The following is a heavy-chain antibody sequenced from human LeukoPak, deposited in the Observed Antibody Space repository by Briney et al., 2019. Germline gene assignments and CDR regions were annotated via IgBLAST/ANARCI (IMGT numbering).Heavy chain of an antibody. CDR2: IIGSGSST. J-gene: IGHJ2*01. CDR1: GFTFSSYA. V-gene: IGHV3-23*01. D-gene: IGHD1-26*01. Sequence: SGGSLRLSCVASGFTFSSYAMNWVRQAPGKGLEWVSGIIGSGSSTYYADSVRGRFTISRDSSKNTLFLHMNTLRAEDTAIYYCAKDRTVGASYWYFDLWGRGTLVTVSS. CDR3: AKDRTVGASYWYFDL.